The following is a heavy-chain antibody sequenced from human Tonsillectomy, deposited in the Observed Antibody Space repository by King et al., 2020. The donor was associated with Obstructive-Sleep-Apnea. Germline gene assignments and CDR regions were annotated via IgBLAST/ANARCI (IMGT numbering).Heavy chain of an antibody. Sequence: VQLVESGGGVVQPGRSLRLSCAASGFTFSSYAMHWFRQAPGKGLEWVAVISFDGSNKFYADSVKGRFTISRDNSKNTLYLQMNSLRAEDTAVYYCARGTPSPLDYWGQGTLVTVSS. CDR1: GFTFSSYA. D-gene: IGHD2-2*01. CDR3: ARGTPSPLDY. J-gene: IGHJ4*02. CDR2: ISFDGSNK. V-gene: IGHV3-30*04.